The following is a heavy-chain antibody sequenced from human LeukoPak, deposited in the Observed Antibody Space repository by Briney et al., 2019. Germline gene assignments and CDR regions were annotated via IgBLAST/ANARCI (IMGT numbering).Heavy chain of an antibody. Sequence: GGSLRLSCAASGFTFSSYAMSWVRQAPGKGLEWVSVISGSGGSTYYADSVKGRFTISRDNSKNTLYLQMNSLRAEDTAVYYCAKTPLGYCTNGVCFNYFDYWGQGTLVTVSS. D-gene: IGHD2-8*01. CDR2: ISGSGGST. CDR1: GFTFSSYA. V-gene: IGHV3-23*01. J-gene: IGHJ4*02. CDR3: AKTPLGYCTNGVCFNYFDY.